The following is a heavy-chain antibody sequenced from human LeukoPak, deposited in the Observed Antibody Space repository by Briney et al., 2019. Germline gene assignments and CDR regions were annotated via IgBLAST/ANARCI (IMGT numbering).Heavy chain of an antibody. Sequence: PSETLSLTCAVSGYSISSSYYWGWIRQPPGKGLEWIGSIYYSGSTYYNPSLKSRVTISVDTSKNQFSLKLSSVTAADTAVYYCARLDYGDLIDYWGQGTLVTVSS. CDR2: IYYSGST. D-gene: IGHD4-17*01. J-gene: IGHJ4*02. CDR3: ARLDYGDLIDY. CDR1: GYSISSSYY. V-gene: IGHV4-38-2*01.